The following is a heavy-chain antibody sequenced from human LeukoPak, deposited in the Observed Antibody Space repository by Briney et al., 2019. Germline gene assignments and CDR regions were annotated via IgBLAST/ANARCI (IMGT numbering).Heavy chain of an antibody. CDR2: ISGGGST. D-gene: IGHD1-26*01. Sequence: GGSLRLSCAASGFTFSNYAMSWVRQAPGKGLEWVSAISGGGSTYYADSVKGRFTISRDNSKNTLYLQMNSLRAEDTAVYYCAKDRGSYAFDIWGQGTMVTVSS. CDR3: AKDRGSYAFDI. CDR1: GFTFSNYA. V-gene: IGHV3-23*01. J-gene: IGHJ3*02.